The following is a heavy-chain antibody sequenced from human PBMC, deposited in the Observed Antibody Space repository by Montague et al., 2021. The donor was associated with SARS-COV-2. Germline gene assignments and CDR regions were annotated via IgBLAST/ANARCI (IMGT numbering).Heavy chain of an antibody. Sequence: SGTLSLTCAVYGGSFSGYYLNWIRQPPGKGLEWIGEINHSGSTNXNPSLKSRVTIAVDTSKNQFSLKLTSVTAADTAVFYCARSTVTNSPFGFSNKLRSRYNGMDVWGQGTTVTVSS. CDR2: INHSGST. CDR1: GGSFSGYY. J-gene: IGHJ6*02. CDR3: ARSTVTNSPFGFSNKLRSRYNGMDV. V-gene: IGHV4-34*01. D-gene: IGHD4-17*01.